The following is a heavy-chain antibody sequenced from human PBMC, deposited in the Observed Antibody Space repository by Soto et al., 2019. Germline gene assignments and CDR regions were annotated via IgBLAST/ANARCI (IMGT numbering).Heavy chain of an antibody. Sequence: EVQLVESGGGLVQPGGSLRLSCAASGFTFSSYDMHWVRQATGKGLEWVSAIGTAGDTYYPGSVKGRFTISRENAKNSLYLQMNSLRAGDTAVYYCARSTPLYCDYDLPRYWYFDLWGRGTLVTVSS. V-gene: IGHV3-13*01. CDR2: IGTAGDT. CDR1: GFTFSSYD. J-gene: IGHJ2*01. D-gene: IGHD4-17*01. CDR3: ARSTPLYCDYDLPRYWYFDL.